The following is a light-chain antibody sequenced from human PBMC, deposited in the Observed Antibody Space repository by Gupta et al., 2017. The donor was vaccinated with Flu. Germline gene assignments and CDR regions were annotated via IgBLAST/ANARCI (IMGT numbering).Light chain of an antibody. V-gene: IGLV1-44*01. CDR1: RFNIGSNT. CDR2: SSN. J-gene: IGLJ3*02. CDR3: EAWDDSLNGPV. Sequence: QSVLTQPPSASATPGQRVTISCSGSRFNIGSNTVNWYQQRPGTAPKLLIYSSNQRPSGVPDRFSGSKSATSASLAISGLQSEDEADYYCEAWDDSLNGPVFGGGTKLTVL.